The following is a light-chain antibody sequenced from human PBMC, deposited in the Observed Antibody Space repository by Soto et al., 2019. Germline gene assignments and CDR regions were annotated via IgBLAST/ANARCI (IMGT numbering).Light chain of an antibody. J-gene: IGLJ2*01. CDR2: DVI. CDR3: RSYISSITSLA. CDR1: SSDVGGYNF. Sequence: QSALTQPASVSGSPGQSITISCTGTSSDVGGYNFVSWYQHHPGKAPKLMIYDVINRPSGASNRFSGSKSGNTASLTISGLQAGDEADYYCRSYISSITSLAFGGVPKLTV. V-gene: IGLV2-14*03.